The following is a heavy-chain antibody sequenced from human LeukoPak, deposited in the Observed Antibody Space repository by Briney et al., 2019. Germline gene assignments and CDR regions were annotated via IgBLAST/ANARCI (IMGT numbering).Heavy chain of an antibody. CDR3: ARDGAPDAFDI. D-gene: IGHD3-16*01. Sequence: PGGSLRLSCAASGFTFSSYSMSWVRQAPGKGLEWVSYISSSSSTIYYADSVKGRFTISRDNAKNSLYLQMNSLRAEDTAVYYCARDGAPDAFDIWGQGTMVTASS. J-gene: IGHJ3*02. V-gene: IGHV3-48*01. CDR2: ISSSSSTI. CDR1: GFTFSSYS.